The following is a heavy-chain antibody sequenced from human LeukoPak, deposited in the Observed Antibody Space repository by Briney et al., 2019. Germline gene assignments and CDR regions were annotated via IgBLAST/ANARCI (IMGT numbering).Heavy chain of an antibody. Sequence: GGSLRLSCAASGFTFSSYEMNWVRQAPGKGLEWVSYISSSGSTIYYADSVKGRFTISRDNAKNSLYLQMNSLRAEDTAVYYCAKDLRESVAVAGSGGHDAFDIWGQGTMVTVSS. CDR2: ISSSGSTI. J-gene: IGHJ3*02. D-gene: IGHD6-19*01. CDR1: GFTFSSYE. CDR3: AKDLRESVAVAGSGGHDAFDI. V-gene: IGHV3-48*03.